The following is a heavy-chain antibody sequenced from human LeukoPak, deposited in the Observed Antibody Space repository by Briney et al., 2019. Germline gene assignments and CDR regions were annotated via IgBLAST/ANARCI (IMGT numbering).Heavy chain of an antibody. D-gene: IGHD1-26*01. Sequence: SETLSLTCIVSGVSISSGGSISSGGYYWSWIRQHPGKGLEWIGFTYYGGSSYYSPSLESRVTISLDTSKNQLSLRLNSVTAADTAVYYCVGGSYPLQYWGQGALVTVSS. J-gene: IGHJ4*02. CDR2: TYYGGSS. CDR3: VGGSYPLQY. V-gene: IGHV4-31*03. CDR1: GVSISSGGSISSGGYY.